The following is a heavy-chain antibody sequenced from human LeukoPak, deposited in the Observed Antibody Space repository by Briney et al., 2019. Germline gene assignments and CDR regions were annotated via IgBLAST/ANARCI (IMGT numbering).Heavy chain of an antibody. CDR1: GGSISSYY. CDR2: IYYSGST. V-gene: IGHV4-59*08. J-gene: IGHJ5*02. CDR3: ARHRSWEGDWFDP. Sequence: PSETLSLTCTVSGGSISSYYWSWIRQPPGKGLEWIGYIYYSGSTNYNPSLKSRVTISVDTSKNQFSLKLSSVTAADTAVYYCARHRSWEGDWFDPWGQGTLVTVSS. D-gene: IGHD1-26*01.